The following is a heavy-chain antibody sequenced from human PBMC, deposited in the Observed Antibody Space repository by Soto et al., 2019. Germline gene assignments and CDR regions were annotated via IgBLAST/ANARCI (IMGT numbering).Heavy chain of an antibody. Sequence: ASVKVSCKASGYTFTSYGISWVRQAPGQGLEWMGWISAYNGNTNYAQKLQGRVTMTTDTSTSTAYMELRSLRSDDTAVYYCARRYCSGGSCGVGYYYYGMDVWGQGTTVTVSS. CDR3: ARRYCSGGSCGVGYYYYGMDV. CDR1: GYTFTSYG. CDR2: ISAYNGNT. J-gene: IGHJ6*02. V-gene: IGHV1-18*01. D-gene: IGHD2-15*01.